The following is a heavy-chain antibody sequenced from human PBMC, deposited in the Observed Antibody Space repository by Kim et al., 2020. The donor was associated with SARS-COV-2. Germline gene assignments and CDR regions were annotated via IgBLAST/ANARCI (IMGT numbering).Heavy chain of an antibody. V-gene: IGHV3-23*01. D-gene: IGHD3-10*01. CDR1: GFTFAMYA. J-gene: IGHJ4*02. CDR2: ISGDGTET. Sequence: GGSLRLSCAASGFTFAMYAMTWVRQPPGKGLEWVSFISGDGTETSYADSAKGRFTVSRDSAKNTLYLQMNSLRADDTAVYYCVKGSPLGDYWGQGTLVTVSS. CDR3: VKGSPLGDY.